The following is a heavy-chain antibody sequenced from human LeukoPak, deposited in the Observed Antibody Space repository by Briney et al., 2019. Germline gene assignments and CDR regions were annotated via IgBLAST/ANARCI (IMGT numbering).Heavy chain of an antibody. D-gene: IGHD2-15*01. V-gene: IGHV3-30*19. CDR1: GFTFSSYG. Sequence: GGSLRLSCAASGFTFSSYGMHWVRQAPGKGLEWVAVISYDGSNKYYADSVKGRFTISRDNSKNTLYLQMNSLRSDDTAVYYCARDRGYCSGGSCSVEFDPWGQGTLVTVSS. J-gene: IGHJ5*02. CDR2: ISYDGSNK. CDR3: ARDRGYCSGGSCSVEFDP.